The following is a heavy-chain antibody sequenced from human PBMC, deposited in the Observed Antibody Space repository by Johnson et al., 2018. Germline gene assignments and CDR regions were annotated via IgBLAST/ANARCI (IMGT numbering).Heavy chain of an antibody. J-gene: IGHJ3*02. CDR1: GYSFSTYW. CDR2: ISPGDSDT. Sequence: VQLQESGAEVKKPGQSLNISCTASGYSFSTYWIAWVRQMPAKGMEWLAIISPGDSDTSYSPSFQGQITISADTSIRTAYLQGGSLTASDSAMYYFARRGLGSAFDSWGQGTMVTVSS. V-gene: IGHV5-51*01. CDR3: ARRGLGSAFDS.